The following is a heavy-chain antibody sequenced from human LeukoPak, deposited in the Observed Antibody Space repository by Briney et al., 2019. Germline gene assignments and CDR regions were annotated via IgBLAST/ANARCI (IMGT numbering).Heavy chain of an antibody. Sequence: ASVKVSCKASGYTFTSYGISWVRQAPGQGLEWMGWISAYNGNTNYAQKLQGRVTMTTDTSTSTAYMELSSLRSEDTAVYYCARKTAVADFDYWGQGTLVTVSS. CDR1: GYTFTSYG. CDR2: ISAYNGNT. V-gene: IGHV1-18*01. J-gene: IGHJ4*02. D-gene: IGHD6-19*01. CDR3: ARKTAVADFDY.